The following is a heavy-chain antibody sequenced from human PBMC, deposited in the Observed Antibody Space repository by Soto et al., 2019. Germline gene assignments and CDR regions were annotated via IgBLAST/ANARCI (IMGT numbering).Heavy chain of an antibody. J-gene: IGHJ6*02. CDR1: GYTFSTYF. D-gene: IGHD3-22*01. V-gene: IGHV1-46*01. CDR2: INPSGGST. CDR3: ERDYYDGTGYSGYYYYGMDV. Sequence: SVKVSCKASGYTFSTYFVHWVRQAPAQGLEWMGIINPSGGSTSYAQKFQGRVTMTRDTSTSTVYMELSSLGSEDPVVYYCERDYYDGTGYSGYYYYGMDVWG.